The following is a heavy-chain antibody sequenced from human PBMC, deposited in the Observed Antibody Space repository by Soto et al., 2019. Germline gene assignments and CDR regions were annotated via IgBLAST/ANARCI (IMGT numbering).Heavy chain of an antibody. D-gene: IGHD5-12*01. Sequence: QLQLQESGSGLVKPAQTLSLTCAVSGGSISSGGYSWSWIRQPPGKGLEWIGYIYHSGSTYYNPSRKGRVTIAVDRAKNQCSLKRSSGTAADTAVYYCAAGGGLPRYYWGQGTLVTVSS. J-gene: IGHJ4*02. CDR3: AAGGGLPRYY. CDR1: GGSISSGGYS. CDR2: IYHSGST. V-gene: IGHV4-30-2*01.